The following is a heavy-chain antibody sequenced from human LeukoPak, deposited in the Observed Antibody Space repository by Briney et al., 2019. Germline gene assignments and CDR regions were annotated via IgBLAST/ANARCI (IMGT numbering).Heavy chain of an antibody. CDR2: IHNSGTT. Sequence: SETLSLTCSVSGDSISRRFYHWTWIRQSPGEGLEWIGNIHNSGTTYYKPSLKSRLTISVDTSKNHFSLKLSSVTAADTAVYYCTRGSYDVLTGYSTLGEFWGQGTLVIVSS. J-gene: IGHJ4*02. D-gene: IGHD3-9*01. CDR1: GDSISRRFYH. V-gene: IGHV4-39*02. CDR3: TRGSYDVLTGYSTLGEF.